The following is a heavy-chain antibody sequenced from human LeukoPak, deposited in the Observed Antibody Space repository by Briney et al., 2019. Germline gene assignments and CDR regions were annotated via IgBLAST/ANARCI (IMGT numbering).Heavy chain of an antibody. CDR3: TRGSGSYSANFDY. J-gene: IGHJ4*02. CDR1: GFTFSSYS. D-gene: IGHD1-26*01. CDR2: ISFDGSNK. V-gene: IGHV3-30*03. Sequence: PGGSLRLSCAASGFTFSSYSMNWVRQAPGKGLEWVAVISFDGSNKYYADSVKGRFTISRDNSKNTLYLQMNSLRPEDTAVYYCTRGSGSYSANFDYWGQGTLVTVSS.